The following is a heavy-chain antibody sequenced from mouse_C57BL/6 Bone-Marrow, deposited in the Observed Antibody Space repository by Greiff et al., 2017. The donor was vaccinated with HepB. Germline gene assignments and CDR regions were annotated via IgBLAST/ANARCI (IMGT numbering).Heavy chain of an antibody. CDR1: GYAFTNYL. CDR2: INPGSGGT. V-gene: IGHV1-54*01. Sequence: VQRVESGAELVRPGTSVKVSCKASGYAFTNYLIEWVKQRPGQGLEWIGVINPGSGGTNYNEKFKGKATLTADKSSSTAYMQLSSLTSEDSAVYFCASRGRGFDYWGQGTTLTVSS. D-gene: IGHD1-1*01. CDR3: ASRGRGFDY. J-gene: IGHJ2*01.